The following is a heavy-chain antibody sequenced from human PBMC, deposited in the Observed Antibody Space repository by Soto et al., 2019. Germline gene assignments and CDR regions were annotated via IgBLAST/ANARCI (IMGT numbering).Heavy chain of an antibody. CDR2: ISYDGSNK. V-gene: IGHV3-30-3*01. J-gene: IGHJ6*02. CDR1: GFTFSSYA. CDR3: ARDLGRWQWPEMSYYCYYGMDV. D-gene: IGHD6-19*01. Sequence: QVQLVESGGGVVQPGRSLRLCCAASGFTFSSYAMHWVRQAPGKGLEWVAVISYDGSNKYYADSVKGRFTISRDNSKNTLYLQMNSLRAEDTAVYYCARDLGRWQWPEMSYYCYYGMDVWGQGTTVTVSS.